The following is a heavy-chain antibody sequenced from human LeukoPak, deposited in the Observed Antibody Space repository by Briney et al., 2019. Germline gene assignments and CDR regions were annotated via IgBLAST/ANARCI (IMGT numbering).Heavy chain of an antibody. D-gene: IGHD3-22*01. J-gene: IGHJ4*02. V-gene: IGHV4-39*07. CDR1: GGSISSSSYY. CDR3: ARGSDDYYDSSGYYSDY. CDR2: IYYSGST. Sequence: SETLSLTCTVSGGSISSSSYYWGWIRQPPGKGLEWIGSIYYSGSTYYNPSLKSRVTISVDTSKNQFSLKLSSVTAADTAVYYCARGSDDYYDSSGYYSDYWGQGTLVTVSS.